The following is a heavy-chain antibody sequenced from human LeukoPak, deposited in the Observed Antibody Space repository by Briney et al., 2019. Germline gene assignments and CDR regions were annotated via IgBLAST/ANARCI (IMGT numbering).Heavy chain of an antibody. D-gene: IGHD3-22*01. CDR3: ARGDDISGYYSLVY. J-gene: IGHJ4*02. CDR1: GFTFSSYA. CDR2: ISFDGGNK. Sequence: TGGSLRLSCAASGFTFSSYAMHWVRQAQGKGLEWVAVISFDGGNKYYADSVKGRFTISRDNSKNTLYLQMNSLRAEDTAVYYCARGDDISGYYSLVYWGQGTLVTVSS. V-gene: IGHV3-30*04.